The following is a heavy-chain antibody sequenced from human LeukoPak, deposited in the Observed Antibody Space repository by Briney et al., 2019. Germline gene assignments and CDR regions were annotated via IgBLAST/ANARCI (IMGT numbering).Heavy chain of an antibody. CDR3: ARGSAMVRYYYYYYMDV. CDR2: INPNSGGT. D-gene: IGHD5-18*01. J-gene: IGHJ6*03. V-gene: IGHV1-2*02. Sequence: ASVKVSCKASGYTFTGYYMHWVRQAPGQGLEWMGWINPNSGGTNYAQKFQGRVTMTRDTSISTAYMELSRLRSDDTAVYYCARGSAMVRYYYYYYMDVWGKGTTVTVSS. CDR1: GYTFTGYY.